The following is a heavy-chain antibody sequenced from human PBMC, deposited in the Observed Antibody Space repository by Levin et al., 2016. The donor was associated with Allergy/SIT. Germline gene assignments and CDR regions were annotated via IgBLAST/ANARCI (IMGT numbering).Heavy chain of an antibody. J-gene: IGHJ4*02. CDR1: GGSISSSSYY. CDR3: ARVSGSYSVFDY. D-gene: IGHD3-10*01. CDR2: IYYSGST. Sequence: SETLSLTCTVSGGSISSSSYYWGWIRQPPGKGLEWIGYIYYSGSTNYNPSLKSRVTISVDTSKNQFSLKLSSVTAADTAVYYCARVSGSYSVFDYWGQGTLVTVSS. V-gene: IGHV4-61*05.